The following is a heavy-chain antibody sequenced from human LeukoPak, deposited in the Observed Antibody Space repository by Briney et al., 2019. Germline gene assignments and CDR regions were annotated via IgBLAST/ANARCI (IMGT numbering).Heavy chain of an antibody. CDR1: GGSISTYY. Sequence: SSETLSLTCTVSGGSISTYYCSWIRQPPGKGLEWVGYIYYRGSTNYNPSLKSRVTISVDTSKNQFSLKLSSVTAADTAVYYCARLHYDSSGYYYFDYWGQGTLVTVSS. CDR3: ARLHYDSSGYYYFDY. CDR2: IYYRGST. D-gene: IGHD3-22*01. V-gene: IGHV4-59*01. J-gene: IGHJ4*02.